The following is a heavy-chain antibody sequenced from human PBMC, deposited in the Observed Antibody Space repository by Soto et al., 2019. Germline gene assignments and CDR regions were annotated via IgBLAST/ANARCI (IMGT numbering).Heavy chain of an antibody. CDR3: AMKYCSSTSCVGPLWFDP. V-gene: IGHV1-69*13. CDR2: IIPIFGTA. J-gene: IGHJ5*02. CDR1: GGTFSSYA. D-gene: IGHD2-2*01. Sequence: ASVKVSCKASGGTFSSYAISWVRQAPGQGLEWMGGIIPIFGTANYAQKFQGRVTITADESTSTAYMELSSLRSEGTAVYYCAMKYCSSTSCVGPLWFDPWGQGTLVTVS.